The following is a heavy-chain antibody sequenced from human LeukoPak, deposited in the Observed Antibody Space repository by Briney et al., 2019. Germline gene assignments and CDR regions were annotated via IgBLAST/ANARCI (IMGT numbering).Heavy chain of an antibody. CDR1: GGSFGGYY. CDR2: INHSGST. V-gene: IGHV4-34*01. D-gene: IGHD3-3*01. J-gene: IGHJ5*02. Sequence: MSSETLSLTCAVYGGSFGGYYWSWIHQPPGKGLEWIGEINHSGSTNYNPSLKSRVTISVDTSKNQFSLKLSSVTAADTAVYYCARGSYDFWSGYYAAWFDPWGQGTLVTVSS. CDR3: ARGSYDFWSGYYAAWFDP.